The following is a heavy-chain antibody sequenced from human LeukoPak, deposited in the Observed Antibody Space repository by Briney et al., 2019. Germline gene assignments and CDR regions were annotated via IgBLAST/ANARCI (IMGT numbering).Heavy chain of an antibody. CDR1: GGSISSGSYY. D-gene: IGHD3-9*01. CDR2: IYTSGST. J-gene: IGHJ3*02. CDR3: ARAALRYFDWSGGPDAFDI. Sequence: SQTLSLTGTVSGGSISSGSYYWSWIRQPAGKGLEWIGRIYTSGSTNYNPSLKSRVTISVDTSKNQFSLKLSSVTAADTAVYYCARAALRYFDWSGGPDAFDIWGQGTMVTVSS. V-gene: IGHV4-61*02.